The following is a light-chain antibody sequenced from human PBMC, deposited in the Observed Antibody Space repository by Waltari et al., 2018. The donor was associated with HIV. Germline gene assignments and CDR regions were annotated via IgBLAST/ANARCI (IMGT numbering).Light chain of an antibody. V-gene: IGLV3-1*01. CDR1: KLGAKY. CDR3: QAWDSNTAHVL. CDR2: QDR. Sequence: SYDLTQPPSVSVSPGKTASIPCSGDKLGAKYASWYQQKAGQSPVLVIFQDRQRPSGTPDRFSGSNAGNTATLTISGTQAMDEADYYCQAWDSNTAHVLFGGGTKVTVL. J-gene: IGLJ2*01.